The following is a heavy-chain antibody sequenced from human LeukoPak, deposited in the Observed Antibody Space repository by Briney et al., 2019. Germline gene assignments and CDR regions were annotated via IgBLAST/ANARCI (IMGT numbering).Heavy chain of an antibody. Sequence: GRSLRLSCAASGFTFSSYGMHWVRQAPGKGLEWVAVISYDGSNKYYADSVKGRFTISRDNSKNTLYLQMNSLRAEDAAVYYCAKDNRIQLWEPFDYWGQGTLVTVSS. D-gene: IGHD5-18*01. CDR1: GFTFSSYG. CDR3: AKDNRIQLWEPFDY. V-gene: IGHV3-30*18. J-gene: IGHJ4*02. CDR2: ISYDGSNK.